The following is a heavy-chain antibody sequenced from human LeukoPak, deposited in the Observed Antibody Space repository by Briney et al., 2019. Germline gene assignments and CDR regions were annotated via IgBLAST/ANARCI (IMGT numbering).Heavy chain of an antibody. D-gene: IGHD6-19*01. J-gene: IGHJ4*02. Sequence: PGGSLRLSCAASGFTFSSYGMHWVRQAPGKGLEWVAFIRYDGSNKYYADSVKGRLTISRDNSKNTLYLQMNSLRAEDTAVYYCARDQWLNYNYFDYWGQGTLVTVSS. V-gene: IGHV3-30*02. CDR1: GFTFSSYG. CDR2: IRYDGSNK. CDR3: ARDQWLNYNYFDY.